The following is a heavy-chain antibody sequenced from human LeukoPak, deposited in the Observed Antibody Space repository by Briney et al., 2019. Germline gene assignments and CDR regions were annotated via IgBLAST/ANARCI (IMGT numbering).Heavy chain of an antibody. V-gene: IGHV3-53*04. CDR2: IYSGGST. CDR1: GFTVSSNY. CDR3: AGTMIVVDAFDI. J-gene: IGHJ3*02. Sequence: PGGSLRLSCAASGFTVSSNYMIWVRQAPGKGLEWVSVIYSGGSTYYADSVKGRFTLSRHNSKNTLYLQMNSLRAEDTAVYYCAGTMIVVDAFDIWGQGTMVTVSS. D-gene: IGHD3-22*01.